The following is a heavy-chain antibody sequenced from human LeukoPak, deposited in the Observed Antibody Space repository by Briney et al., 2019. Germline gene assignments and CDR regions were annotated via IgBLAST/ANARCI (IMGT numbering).Heavy chain of an antibody. CDR1: GYTFTNYE. CDR3: ARAPRQLSYYYSMDV. D-gene: IGHD5-18*01. V-gene: IGHV1-8*01. Sequence: ASVNVSCKASGYTFTNYEIMWVRQATGQGPEWMGWMNPSSGDTGYAQKFLGRVTMTRDTSISKAYMEMSGLTSEDTAVYYCARAPRQLSYYYSMDVWGQGTTVTVSS. J-gene: IGHJ6*02. CDR2: MNPSSGDT.